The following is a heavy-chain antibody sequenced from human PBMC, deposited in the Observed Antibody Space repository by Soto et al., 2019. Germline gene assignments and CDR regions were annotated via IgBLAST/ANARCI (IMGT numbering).Heavy chain of an antibody. CDR1: GYTFTGYY. J-gene: IGHJ5*02. CDR2: IVVGSGNT. Sequence: SVKVSCKASGYTFTGYYMHWVRQARGQRLEWIGWIVVGSGNTNYAQKFQERVTITRDMSTSTAYMELSRLRSDDTAVYYCARERLRAIAAPLHWFDPWGQGTLVTVSS. CDR3: ARERLRAIAAPLHWFDP. V-gene: IGHV1-58*02. D-gene: IGHD6-13*01.